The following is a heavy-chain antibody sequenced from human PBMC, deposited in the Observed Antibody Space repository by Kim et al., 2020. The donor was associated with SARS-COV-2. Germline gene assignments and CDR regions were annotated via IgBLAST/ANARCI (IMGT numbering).Heavy chain of an antibody. Sequence: GGSLRLSCAASGFTFSSYWMHWVRQAPGKGLVWVSRINSDGSSTSYADSVKGRFTISRDNAKNTLYLQMNSLRAEDTAVYYCARERGSITIFGVVTPGYYYGMDFWGQGTTVTVSS. CDR3: ARERGSITIFGVVTPGYYYGMDF. CDR2: INSDGSST. D-gene: IGHD3-3*01. V-gene: IGHV3-74*01. J-gene: IGHJ6*02. CDR1: GFTFSSYW.